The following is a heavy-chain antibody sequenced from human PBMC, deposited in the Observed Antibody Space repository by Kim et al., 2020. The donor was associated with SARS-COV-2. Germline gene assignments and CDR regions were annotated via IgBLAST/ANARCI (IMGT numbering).Heavy chain of an antibody. D-gene: IGHD5-12*01. V-gene: IGHV4-59*01. CDR2: IYYSGYT. CDR1: GGSINSYY. Sequence: SETLSLTCTVSGGSINSYYWSWVRQPPGKGLEWIGYIYYSGYTNYNPSLKSRVTMSVDTSKNQFSLRLTSVTAADTAVYYGARVFRYSGSPYDAFDIWG. J-gene: IGHJ3*02. CDR3: ARVFRYSGSPYDAFDI.